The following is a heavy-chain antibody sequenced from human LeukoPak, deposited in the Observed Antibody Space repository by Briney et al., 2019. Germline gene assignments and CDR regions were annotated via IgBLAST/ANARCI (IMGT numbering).Heavy chain of an antibody. V-gene: IGHV3-7*01. CDR2: IKQDGVEK. J-gene: IGHJ6*02. Sequence: GGSLRLSCAGSGFTFSSYWMTWVRQAPGKGLERVPKIKQDGVEKFYVVSVKGRFTISRDNGKTSVYLQMDSLRVEDTAVYYCARDKEDTAMVYDYYYGMDVWGQGTTVTVSS. D-gene: IGHD5-18*01. CDR1: GFTFSSYW. CDR3: ARDKEDTAMVYDYYYGMDV.